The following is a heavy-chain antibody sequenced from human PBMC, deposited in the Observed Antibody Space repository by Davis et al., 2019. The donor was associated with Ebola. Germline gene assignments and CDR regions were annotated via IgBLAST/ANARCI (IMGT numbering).Heavy chain of an antibody. D-gene: IGHD6-19*01. CDR1: GHSFSDYW. J-gene: IGHJ5*02. Sequence: GGSLRLSCKGSGHSFSDYWIGWVRQMPGKGLEWMGIIYPGDSDTRYSPSFQGQVTISVDKFTTTAYLQWSSLKASDTAIYYCARHPKYSSGLRWFDPWGQGTLVTVSS. CDR2: IYPGDSDT. V-gene: IGHV5-51*01. CDR3: ARHPKYSSGLRWFDP.